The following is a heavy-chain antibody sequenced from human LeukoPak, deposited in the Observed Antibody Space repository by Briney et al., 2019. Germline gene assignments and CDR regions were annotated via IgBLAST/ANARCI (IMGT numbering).Heavy chain of an antibody. J-gene: IGHJ4*02. V-gene: IGHV4-39*01. CDR3: ARAEGDYGDEHFDY. Sequence: PSETLSLTCTVSGGSISSSSYYWGWIRQPPGKGLEWIGSIYYSGSTYCNPSLKSRVTISVDTSKNQFSLKLSSVTAADTAVYYCARAEGDYGDEHFDYWGQGTLVTVSS. D-gene: IGHD4-17*01. CDR2: IYYSGST. CDR1: GGSISSSSYY.